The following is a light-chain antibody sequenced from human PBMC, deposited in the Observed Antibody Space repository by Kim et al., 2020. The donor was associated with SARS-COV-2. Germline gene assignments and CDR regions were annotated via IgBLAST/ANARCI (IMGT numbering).Light chain of an antibody. V-gene: IGKV3D-15*01. Sequence: EIVLTQSPATLSLSPGERATLSCRASQSVSSNLAWYQQKPGQAPRLLIYGASTRATGIAARFSGSGSGTEFTLTISSLESEDFAVYYCQQYKNWPLTFGGGTKVDIK. J-gene: IGKJ4*01. CDR3: QQYKNWPLT. CDR1: QSVSSN. CDR2: GAS.